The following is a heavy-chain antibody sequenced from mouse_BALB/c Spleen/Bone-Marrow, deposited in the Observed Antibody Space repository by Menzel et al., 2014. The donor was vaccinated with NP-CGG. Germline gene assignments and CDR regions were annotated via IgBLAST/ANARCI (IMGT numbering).Heavy chain of an antibody. V-gene: IGHV5-6-3*01. J-gene: IGHJ2*01. CDR1: GFTFSSYG. CDR2: INSNGGST. Sequence: EVMLVESGGGLVQPGGSLELSCAASGFTFSSYGMSWVRQTPDKRLELVASINSNGGSTYYPDSVKGRFTISRDNAKNTLSLQMSSLKSEDTAMYYCARGNYGNYVDYFDYWGQGTTLTVSS. CDR3: ARGNYGNYVDYFDY. D-gene: IGHD2-1*01.